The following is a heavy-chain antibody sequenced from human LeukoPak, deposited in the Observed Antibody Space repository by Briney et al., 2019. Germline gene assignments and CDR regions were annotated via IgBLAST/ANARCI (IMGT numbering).Heavy chain of an antibody. V-gene: IGHV4-39*01. J-gene: IGHJ4*02. CDR1: GASISSSSYY. CDR2: TFHIGST. CDR3: ARPGDGYNLGY. Sequence: SETLSLTCTVSGASISSSSYYWGWIRQPPWKGLEWIGNTFHIGSTYYNPSLQSRVTISVDTSKNQFSLRLSSVTAADTAVYYCARPGDGYNLGYWGQGTLVTVSS. D-gene: IGHD5-24*01.